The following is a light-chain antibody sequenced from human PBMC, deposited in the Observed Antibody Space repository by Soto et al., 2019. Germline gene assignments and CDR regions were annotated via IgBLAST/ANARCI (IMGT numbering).Light chain of an antibody. V-gene: IGKV3-11*01. CDR2: DAS. CDR3: QQRSNWPLT. CDR1: QSVSSY. J-gene: IGKJ4*01. Sequence: EIVLTQSPATLSLSPGERASLSCRASQSVSSYLAWYQQKPGQAPRLLIYDASNRATGIPARFSGSGSGTDFIITSSSQEPEDSVVYYRQQRSNWPLTFGGGTKLEIK.